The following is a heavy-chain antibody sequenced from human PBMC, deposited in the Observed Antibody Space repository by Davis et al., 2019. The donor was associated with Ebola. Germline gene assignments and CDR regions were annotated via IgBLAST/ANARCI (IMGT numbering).Heavy chain of an antibody. CDR1: GDSVSSNSAA. Sequence: HSQTLSLTCAISGDSVSSNSAAWNWIRQSPSRGLEWLGRTYYRSKWYNDYAISVKSRITINPDTSKNQFSLQLNSVTPEDTAVYYCARDMWVAGTIASYYHYGMDVWGKGTTVTVSS. CDR3: ARDMWVAGTIASYYHYGMDV. CDR2: TYYRSKWYN. D-gene: IGHD6-19*01. J-gene: IGHJ6*04. V-gene: IGHV6-1*01.